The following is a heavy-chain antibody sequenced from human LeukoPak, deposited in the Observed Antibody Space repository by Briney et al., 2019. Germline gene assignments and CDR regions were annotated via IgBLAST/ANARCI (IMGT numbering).Heavy chain of an antibody. CDR2: IYPGDSDT. CDR1: GYSFTSYW. D-gene: IGHD3-22*01. Sequence: GESLKISCKGSGYSFTSYWIGWVRQMPGKGLEWMGVIYPGDSDTRYSPSFQGQVTISADKSISTAYLQWSSLKASDTAMYYCARGSRLIYNWFDPWGQGTLVTVSS. J-gene: IGHJ5*02. V-gene: IGHV5-51*01. CDR3: ARGSRLIYNWFDP.